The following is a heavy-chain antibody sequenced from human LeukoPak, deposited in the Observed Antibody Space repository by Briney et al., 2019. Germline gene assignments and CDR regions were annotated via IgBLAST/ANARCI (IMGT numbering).Heavy chain of an antibody. CDR1: GDTVSNKRSA. CDR2: TYYRSKWYN. D-gene: IGHD1-14*01. Sequence: SQTLSLTCAISGDTVSNKRSAWNWIRQSPSRGLEWLGRTYYRSKWYNDYAVSVKSRIAINPDTSKNQFSLQLNSVSPEDTAVYYCARVNSWTEEPDTGFDYWGQGILVTVSS. CDR3: ARVNSWTEEPDTGFDY. J-gene: IGHJ4*02. V-gene: IGHV6-1*01.